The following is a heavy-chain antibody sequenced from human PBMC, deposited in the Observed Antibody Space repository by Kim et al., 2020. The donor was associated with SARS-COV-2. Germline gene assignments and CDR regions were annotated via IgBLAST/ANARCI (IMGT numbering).Heavy chain of an antibody. CDR3: ARDYRTNTAMVVDEYYYYGMDV. Sequence: GGSLRLSCAASGFTFSSYEMNWVRQAPGKGLEWVSYISSSGSTIYYADSVKGRFTISRDNAKNSLYLQMNSLRAEDTAVYYCARDYRTNTAMVVDEYYYYGMDVWGQGTTVTVSS. J-gene: IGHJ6*02. CDR1: GFTFSSYE. CDR2: ISSSGSTI. V-gene: IGHV3-48*03. D-gene: IGHD5-18*01.